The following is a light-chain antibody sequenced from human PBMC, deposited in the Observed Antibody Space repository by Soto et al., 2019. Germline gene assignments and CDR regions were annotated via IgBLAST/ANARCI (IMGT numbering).Light chain of an antibody. V-gene: IGLV2-8*01. CDR1: SSDAGAYDY. J-gene: IGLJ1*01. Sequence: QSALTQPPSASGSPGQSVTISCTGTSSDAGAYDYVSWYQQHPGKAPKLMIYEINKRPSGVPDRFSGSKSGNTASLTVSGLQAEDEADYYCSSFAGSNNFPYVFGTGTRSPS. CDR2: EIN. CDR3: SSFAGSNNFPYV.